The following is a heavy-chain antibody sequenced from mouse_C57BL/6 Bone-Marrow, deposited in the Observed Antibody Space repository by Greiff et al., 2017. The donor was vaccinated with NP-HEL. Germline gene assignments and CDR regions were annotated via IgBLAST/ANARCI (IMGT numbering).Heavy chain of an antibody. D-gene: IGHD3-3*01. CDR1: GYTFTDYY. CDR3: ARSRGREWYFDV. CDR2: INPNNGGT. V-gene: IGHV1-26*01. Sequence: VQLQQSGPELVKPGASVKISCKASGYTFTDYYMNWVKQSHGKSLEWIGDINPNNGGTSYNQKFKGKATLTVDKSSSTAYMELRSLTSEDSAVYYCARSRGREWYFDVWGTGTTVTVSS. J-gene: IGHJ1*03.